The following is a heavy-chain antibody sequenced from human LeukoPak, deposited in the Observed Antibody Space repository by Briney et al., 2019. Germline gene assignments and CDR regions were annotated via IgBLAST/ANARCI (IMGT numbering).Heavy chain of an antibody. CDR2: ISAYNGNT. Sequence: GASVKVSCKASGYTFTSYGISWVRQAPGQGLEWMGWISAYNGNTNYAQKLQGRVTMTTDTSTSTAYMELRSLRSDDTAVYYCARDWEGSGSYTQDHYYYYGMDVWGKGTTVTVPS. V-gene: IGHV1-18*04. CDR1: GYTFTSYG. CDR3: ARDWEGSGSYTQDHYYYYGMDV. J-gene: IGHJ6*04. D-gene: IGHD3-10*01.